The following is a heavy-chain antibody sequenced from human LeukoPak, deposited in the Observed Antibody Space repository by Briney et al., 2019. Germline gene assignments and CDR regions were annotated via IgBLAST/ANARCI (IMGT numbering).Heavy chain of an antibody. J-gene: IGHJ5*02. Sequence: SETLSLTCAVSGVSLSGYYWGWIRQTPGKGLEWIGEINHSGRTNYNPSLKSRVTISADTSKNQFSLELRSVTAADTAVYYCARAYYSTSWFPHWGQGALVPVSS. CDR2: INHSGRT. CDR1: GVSLSGYY. V-gene: IGHV4-34*01. D-gene: IGHD3-10*01. CDR3: ARAYYSTSWFPH.